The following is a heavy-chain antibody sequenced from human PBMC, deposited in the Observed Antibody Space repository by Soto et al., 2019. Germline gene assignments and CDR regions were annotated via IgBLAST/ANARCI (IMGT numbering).Heavy chain of an antibody. Sequence: QVQLVQSGAEVKKPGASVKVSCKTSGYTFASYDINWVRQATGQGLEWMGWMNPNSGNTGYAQKLQGRVTMTRNTSIATAYMELSSLSSEDTAVYYCARRIPVDYWGQGTLVTVSS. CDR2: MNPNSGNT. CDR1: GYTFASYD. CDR3: ARRIPVDY. J-gene: IGHJ4*02. V-gene: IGHV1-8*01.